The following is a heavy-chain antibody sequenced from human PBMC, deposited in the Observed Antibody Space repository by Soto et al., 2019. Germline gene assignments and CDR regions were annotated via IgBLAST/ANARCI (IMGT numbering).Heavy chain of an antibody. CDR3: ARGLRNYYGVDV. CDR1: GFTFSDYW. Sequence: EVQLVESGGGLVQPGGSLRLSCVASGFTFSDYWMHWVRQAPGKGLVWASRIKFDGSFTSHADSVKGRFTSSRDNARNTVHLQMDSLRAEDTGVYYCARGLRNYYGVDVWGQGTTVTVSS. CDR2: IKFDGSFT. V-gene: IGHV3-74*01. D-gene: IGHD4-17*01. J-gene: IGHJ6*02.